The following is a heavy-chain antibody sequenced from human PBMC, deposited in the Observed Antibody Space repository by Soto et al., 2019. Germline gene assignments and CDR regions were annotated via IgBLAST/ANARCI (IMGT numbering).Heavy chain of an antibody. CDR1: GGSVSSGSYY. J-gene: IGHJ4*02. Sequence: SETLSLTCTVSGGSVSSGSYYWSWIRQPPGKGLEWIGYIYYSGSTNYNPSLKSRVTISVDTSKNQFSLKLSYVTAADTAVYYCEIVPDLRSRTYYYDSSGDPQDYWGQGTLVTVS. CDR2: IYYSGST. V-gene: IGHV4-61*01. D-gene: IGHD3-22*01. CDR3: EIVPDLRSRTYYYDSSGDPQDY.